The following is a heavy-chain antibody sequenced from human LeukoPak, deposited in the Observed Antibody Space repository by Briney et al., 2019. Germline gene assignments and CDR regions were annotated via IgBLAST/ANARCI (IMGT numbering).Heavy chain of an antibody. V-gene: IGHV4-38-2*02. D-gene: IGHD3-22*01. CDR2: VYHSGST. CDR3: ARDRYWGYYDSSGYSDY. CDR1: GYSISSGYY. Sequence: SETLSLTCTVSGYSISSGYYWGWIRQPPGKGLEWIGSVYHSGSTFYNPSLKSRVTISVDASKNQFSLNLRSVTAADTAVYYCARDRYWGYYDSSGYSDYWGQGTLVTVSS. J-gene: IGHJ4*02.